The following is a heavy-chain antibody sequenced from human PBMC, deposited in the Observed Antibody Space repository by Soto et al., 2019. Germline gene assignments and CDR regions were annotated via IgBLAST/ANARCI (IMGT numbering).Heavy chain of an antibody. CDR2: ISTYTGNT. CDR3: VRDVSMDTGIFGDH. Sequence: QVQLVQSRDEVRKPGASVRVTCQASGYNFDSYGLTWVRQAPGQGPQWMGRISTYTGNTDIAPRFQGRLILTTDTSTSTAYMELRSLRSDDTAVYYCVRDVSMDTGIFGDHWSQGTLVTV. D-gene: IGHD3-3*01. J-gene: IGHJ4*02. V-gene: IGHV1-18*04. CDR1: GYNFDSYG.